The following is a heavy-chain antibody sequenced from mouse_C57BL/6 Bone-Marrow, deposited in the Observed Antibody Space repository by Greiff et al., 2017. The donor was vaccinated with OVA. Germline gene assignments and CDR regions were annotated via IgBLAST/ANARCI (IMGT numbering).Heavy chain of an antibody. V-gene: IGHV1-55*01. CDR1: GYTFTSYW. D-gene: IGHD1-1*01. J-gene: IGHJ1*03. CDR3: ARRYYCSSYWYFDV. CDR2: IYPGSGST. Sequence: QVQLKQPGAELVKPGASVKMSCKASGYTFTSYWITWVKQRPGQGLEWIGDIYPGSGSTNYNEKFKSKATLTVDTSSSTAYMQLSSLTSEDSAVYYCARRYYCSSYWYFDVCGTGTTVTVSS.